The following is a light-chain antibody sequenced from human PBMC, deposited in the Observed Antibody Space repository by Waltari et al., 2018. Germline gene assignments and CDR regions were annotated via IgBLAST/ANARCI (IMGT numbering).Light chain of an antibody. CDR3: QQSYITRT. CDR1: QSISSY. J-gene: IGKJ1*01. V-gene: IGKV1-39*01. CDR2: AAS. Sequence: DIQMTQSPSSLSASVGDRVTITCRASQSISSYLNWYQQKPGKAPKRLIYAASSLQSGVPSRFSGSGSGTDFTLTISSLQPEDFATYYCQQSYITRTFGQGTKVEIK.